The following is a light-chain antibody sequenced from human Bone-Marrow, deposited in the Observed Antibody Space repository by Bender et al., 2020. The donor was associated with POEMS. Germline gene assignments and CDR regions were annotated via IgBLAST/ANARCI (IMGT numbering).Light chain of an antibody. CDR2: ANT. Sequence: QSVLTQPPSVSEAPGQRVTISCTGSSSNIGAGFDVQWYQHLPGTAPKLLIYANTIRPSGVPARFSGSNSGTSASLASTGLQAEDEADYYCQTYDTSLSGWVFGGGTKLTVL. J-gene: IGLJ3*02. CDR1: SSNIGAGFD. CDR3: QTYDTSLSGWV. V-gene: IGLV1-40*01.